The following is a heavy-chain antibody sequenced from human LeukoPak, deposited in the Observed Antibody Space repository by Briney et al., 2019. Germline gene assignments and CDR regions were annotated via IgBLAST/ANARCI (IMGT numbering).Heavy chain of an antibody. CDR1: GYSFTSYW. Sequence: PGESLKISCKGSGYSFTSYWIGWVRQMPGKGLEWMGIIYPGDSDTRYSPSFQGQVTISADKSISTAYLQWSSLKASDTAMYYCARLSGSGSLGHYYYYGMDVWGQGTTVTVSS. CDR3: ARLSGSGSLGHYYYYGMDV. J-gene: IGHJ6*02. V-gene: IGHV5-51*01. D-gene: IGHD2-15*01. CDR2: IYPGDSDT.